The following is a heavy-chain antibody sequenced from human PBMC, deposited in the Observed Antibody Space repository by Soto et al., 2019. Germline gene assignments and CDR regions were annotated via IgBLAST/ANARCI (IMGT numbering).Heavy chain of an antibody. CDR3: TTDYRYNYYDSSGYLGY. Sequence: EVQLVESGGGLVQPGGSLRLSCAASGFTFSNAWMSWVRQAPGKGLEWVGRIKSKTDGGTTDYAAPVKGRFTISRDDSKNTLYLQMNSLKTEDTAVYYCTTDYRYNYYDSSGYLGYWGQGTLVTVSS. CDR1: GFTFSNAW. J-gene: IGHJ4*02. D-gene: IGHD3-22*01. CDR2: IKSKTDGGTT. V-gene: IGHV3-15*01.